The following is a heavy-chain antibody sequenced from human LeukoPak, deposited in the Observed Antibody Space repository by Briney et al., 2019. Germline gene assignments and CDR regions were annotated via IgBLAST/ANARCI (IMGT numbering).Heavy chain of an antibody. J-gene: IGHJ4*02. CDR3: ARAEYDILTGYRSAFDY. D-gene: IGHD3-9*01. CDR1: GYTFTGYY. V-gene: IGHV1-2*02. CDR2: INPNSGGT. Sequence: GASVKVSCKASGYTFTGYYMHWVRQAPGQGLEWMGWINPNSGGTNYVQKFQGRVTMTRDTSISTAYMELSRLRSDDTAVYYCARAEYDILTGYRSAFDYWGQGTLVTVSS.